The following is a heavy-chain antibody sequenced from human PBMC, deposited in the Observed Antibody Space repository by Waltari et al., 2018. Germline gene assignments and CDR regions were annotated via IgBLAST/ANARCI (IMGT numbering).Heavy chain of an antibody. CDR3: VSDSSGTY. V-gene: IGHV3-74*01. CDR1: GSTCSSHW. D-gene: IGHD3-22*01. J-gene: IGHJ4*02. CDR2: INSDGSST. Sequence: EVQLVESGGGLVQPGGSLRLCCAASGSTCSSHWMYWVRQTPGKGLVWVSGINSDGSSTSYADSVKGRVTISRDNAKNTLYLQMNSLRAEDTAVYYCVSDSSGTYWGQGTQVTVSS.